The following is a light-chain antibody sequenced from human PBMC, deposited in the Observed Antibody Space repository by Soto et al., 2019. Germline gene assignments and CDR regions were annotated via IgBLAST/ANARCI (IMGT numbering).Light chain of an antibody. CDR2: EVN. CDR3: SSYTSSDTGV. CDR1: SSDVGCYDF. J-gene: IGLJ1*01. Sequence: QSVLTKPASVSGSPGQSITISCTGTSSDVGCYDFVSWYQQHPGKAPKLVIYEVNNRPSGVSNRFSGSKSGNTASLTISGLQAEYEADYYCSSYTSSDTGVFGTGTKLTVL. V-gene: IGLV2-14*01.